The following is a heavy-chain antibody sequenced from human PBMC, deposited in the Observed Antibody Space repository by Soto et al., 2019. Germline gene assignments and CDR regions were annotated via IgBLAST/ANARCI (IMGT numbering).Heavy chain of an antibody. J-gene: IGHJ5*02. D-gene: IGHD3-10*01. Sequence: GGSLRLSCAASGFTFSSYSMNWVRQAPGKGLEWVSSISSSSSYIYYADSVKGRFTISRDNAKNSLYLQMNSLRAEDTAVYYCARDKMVRGVIKWSGGRFDPWGQGTLVTVSS. CDR2: ISSSSSYI. V-gene: IGHV3-21*01. CDR1: GFTFSSYS. CDR3: ARDKMVRGVIKWSGGRFDP.